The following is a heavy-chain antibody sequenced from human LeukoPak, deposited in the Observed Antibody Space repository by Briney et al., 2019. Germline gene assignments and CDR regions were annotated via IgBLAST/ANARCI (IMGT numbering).Heavy chain of an antibody. Sequence: PGGSLRLSCAASGFTFSSYRMHWVRQAPGKGLVWVSRINSDGSSTSYADSVKGRFTISRDNAKNTLYLQMNSLRAEDTAVYYCARDTVLWFGESYDPYNWFDPWGQGTLVTVSS. V-gene: IGHV3-74*01. CDR3: ARDTVLWFGESYDPYNWFDP. CDR1: GFTFSSYR. D-gene: IGHD3-10*01. CDR2: INSDGSST. J-gene: IGHJ5*02.